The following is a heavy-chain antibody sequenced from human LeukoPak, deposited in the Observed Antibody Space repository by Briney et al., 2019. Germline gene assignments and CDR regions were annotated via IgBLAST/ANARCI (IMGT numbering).Heavy chain of an antibody. CDR1: GFTFSSYG. CDR3: AKDGCPTCYHWDAFDI. V-gene: IGHV3-30*02. Sequence: GGSLRLSCAASGFTFSSYGMHWVRQAPGKGLEWVAFIRYDGSNKYYADSVKGRFTISRDNSKYTLYLQMNSLRAEDTALYYCAKDGCPTCYHWDAFDIWGQGTMVTVSS. CDR2: IRYDGSNK. D-gene: IGHD2-2*01. J-gene: IGHJ3*02.